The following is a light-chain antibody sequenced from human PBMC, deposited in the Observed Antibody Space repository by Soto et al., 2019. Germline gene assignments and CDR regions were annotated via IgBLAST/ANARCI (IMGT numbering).Light chain of an antibody. CDR3: QQYNNWPPLFT. CDR1: QSISSN. V-gene: IGKV3-15*01. Sequence: EIVMTQSPVTLSVSPGERATLSCRASQSISSNLAWHQQKPGQAPRLLIYSASTRATGVPARFSGSGSGTEFTLTISSLQSEDFAVYYCQQYNNWPPLFTFGPGTKVDIK. J-gene: IGKJ3*01. CDR2: SAS.